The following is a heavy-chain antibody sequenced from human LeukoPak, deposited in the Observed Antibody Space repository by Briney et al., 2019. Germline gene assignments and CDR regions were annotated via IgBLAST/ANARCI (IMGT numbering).Heavy chain of an antibody. CDR2: INPSDGGT. CDR1: GYTLTGYY. D-gene: IGHD2-2*01. CDR3: ARSDKCTTCSIDY. J-gene: IGHJ4*02. Sequence: GASVKVSCKASGYTLTGYYLHWVRQAPGQGFEWMGWINPSDGGTNYAPKFQGRVTMTRDTSISTAFMDLSRLTSDDTAVYFCARSDKCTTCSIDYWGQGTVVIVSS. V-gene: IGHV1-2*02.